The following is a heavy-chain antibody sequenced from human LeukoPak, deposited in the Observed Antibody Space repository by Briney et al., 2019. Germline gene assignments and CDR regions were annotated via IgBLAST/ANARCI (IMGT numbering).Heavy chain of an antibody. D-gene: IGHD6-13*01. V-gene: IGHV4-59*01. CDR3: ARDLSGPQPHDAFDI. Sequence: PSETLSLTCTVSGGSISSYYWSWIRQPPGKGREWIGYIYYSGSTNYNPSLKSRVTISVDTSKNQFSLKLSSVTAADTAVYYCARDLSGPQPHDAFDIWGQGTMVTVSS. CDR2: IYYSGST. J-gene: IGHJ3*02. CDR1: GGSISSYY.